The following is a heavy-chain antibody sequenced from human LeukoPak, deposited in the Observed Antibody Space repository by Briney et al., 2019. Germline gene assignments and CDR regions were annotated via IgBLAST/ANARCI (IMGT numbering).Heavy chain of an antibody. D-gene: IGHD6-13*01. J-gene: IGHJ4*02. CDR3: ARGVYIAAAQYGY. Sequence: SETLSLTCTASGVSISSYYWSWIRQPPGKGLEWIGYIYYSGTTNYHHSLKSRVTISVDTSTNTFSLKLSSVTAADTAVYYCARGVYIAAAQYGYWGQGTLVTVSS. V-gene: IGHV4-59*01. CDR1: GVSISSYY. CDR2: IYYSGTT.